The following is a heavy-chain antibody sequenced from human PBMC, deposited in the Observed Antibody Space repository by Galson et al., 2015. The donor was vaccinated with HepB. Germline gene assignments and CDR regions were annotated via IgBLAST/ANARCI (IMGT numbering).Heavy chain of an antibody. CDR3: ARVTTIFGLVVGFDP. J-gene: IGHJ5*02. CDR1: GGSISSGDYY. CDR2: IFYNGGT. D-gene: IGHD3/OR15-3a*01. V-gene: IGHV4-30-4*01. Sequence: LSLTCTVSGGSISSGDYYWSWIRQPPGRGLEWIANIFYNGGTYYNPSLKSRLIISVDTSKNQFSLKLSSMTAADTAVYYCARVTTIFGLVVGFDPWGQGTLVTVSS.